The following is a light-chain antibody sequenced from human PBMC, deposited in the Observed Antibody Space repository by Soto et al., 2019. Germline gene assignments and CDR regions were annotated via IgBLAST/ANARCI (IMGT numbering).Light chain of an antibody. V-gene: IGKV1-5*03. CDR2: KAS. Sequence: DIQMTQSPSTLSASVGDRVTITCRASQSISSWLAWYQQKTGKAPKILIYKASSLESGVPSRFRGSGSGTEFTLSISSLQPDDFSTYYCQQYNSYSRTFGQGTKVDIK. CDR3: QQYNSYSRT. J-gene: IGKJ1*01. CDR1: QSISSW.